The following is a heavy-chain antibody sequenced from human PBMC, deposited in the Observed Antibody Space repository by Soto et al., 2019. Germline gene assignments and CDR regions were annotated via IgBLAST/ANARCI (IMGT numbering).Heavy chain of an antibody. CDR1: GGSISSGGYY. D-gene: IGHD3-9*01. V-gene: IGHV4-31*03. Sequence: QVQLQESGPGLVKPSQTLSLTCTVSGGSISSGGYYWSWIRQHPGKILEWIGYIYYSGSTYYNPSLKSRVTISVDTSKNQFSLKLSSVTAADTAVYYCAREGPIILTAFDIWGQGTMVTVSS. J-gene: IGHJ3*02. CDR3: AREGPIILTAFDI. CDR2: IYYSGST.